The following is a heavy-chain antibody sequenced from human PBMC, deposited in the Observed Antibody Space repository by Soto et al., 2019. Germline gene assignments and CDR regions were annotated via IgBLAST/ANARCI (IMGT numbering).Heavy chain of an antibody. Sequence: PSDTLSHTFIRSGPAFSSYHWCWIRQPPGKGLEWIGYIHNNGGTNYNPSLKSRVTISVDTSKNQFSLKLNSVTAADTAVYYCARSSGWLDPWGQG. J-gene: IGHJ5*02. CDR3: ARSSGWLDP. V-gene: IGHV4-59*08. CDR2: IHNNGGT. CDR1: GPAFSSYH. D-gene: IGHD6-25*01.